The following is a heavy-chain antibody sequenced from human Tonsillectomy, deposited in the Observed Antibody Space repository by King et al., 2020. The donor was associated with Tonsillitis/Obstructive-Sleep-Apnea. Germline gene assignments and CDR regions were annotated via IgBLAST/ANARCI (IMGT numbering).Heavy chain of an antibody. CDR3: ASVSQI. CDR2: ISRRSLYT. Sequence: VQLVESGGGLVKPGGSLRLSCAASGFTFSNYYMSWIRQAPGKGLELVSYISRRSLYTKSADSVKGRFTISRDDAKNSRYLQMNSLRAEDTAVYYCASVSQIWGQGTMVTVSS. V-gene: IGHV3-11*05. J-gene: IGHJ3*02. CDR1: GFTFSNYY.